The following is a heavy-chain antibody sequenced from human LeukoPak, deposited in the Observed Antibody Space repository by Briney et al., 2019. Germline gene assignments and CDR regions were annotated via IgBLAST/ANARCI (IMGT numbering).Heavy chain of an antibody. CDR1: GFTLSNYW. D-gene: IGHD5-18*01. J-gene: IGHJ5*02. Sequence: GGSLRLFCAASGFTLSNYWMHWVRQAPGKGLVWVSRINSDGSSTSYADSVKGRFTISRDNAKNTLYLQMNSLRAEDTAVYYCARDPHGYWWFDPWGQGTLVTVSS. CDR3: ARDPHGYWWFDP. CDR2: INSDGSST. V-gene: IGHV3-74*01.